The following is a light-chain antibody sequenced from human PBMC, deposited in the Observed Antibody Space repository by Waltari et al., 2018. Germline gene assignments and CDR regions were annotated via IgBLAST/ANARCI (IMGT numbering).Light chain of an antibody. J-gene: IGKJ4*01. CDR2: DAS. CDR1: QSVSDY. Sequence: EIVLTQSPATLSLSPGERATLSCRASQSVSDYLAWYQQKPGQAPRLLIYDASTRATGIPARFSGSGSGTDFTLTISSLEPDDFAVYYCQQRYNWPPLTFGGGTKVEIK. V-gene: IGKV3-11*01. CDR3: QQRYNWPPLT.